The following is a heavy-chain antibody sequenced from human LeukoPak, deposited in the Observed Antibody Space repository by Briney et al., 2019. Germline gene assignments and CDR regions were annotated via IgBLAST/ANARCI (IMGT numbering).Heavy chain of an antibody. CDR3: AREGLGELTLDY. J-gene: IGHJ4*02. CDR2: ISTYNGNT. V-gene: IGHV1-18*04. D-gene: IGHD3-16*01. Sequence: ASVKVSCKASGYTFTNFGISWVRQAPGQRPEWMGWISTYNGNTNYAQNLQDRVTLTTDTSTTTAYMELRSLRSDDTAVCYCAREGLGELTLDYWGQGTLVTVSS. CDR1: GYTFTNFG.